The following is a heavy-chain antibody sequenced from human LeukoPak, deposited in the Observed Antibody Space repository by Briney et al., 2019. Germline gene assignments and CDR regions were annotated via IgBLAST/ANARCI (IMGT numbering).Heavy chain of an antibody. CDR2: TSFDGSNK. D-gene: IGHD4-17*01. J-gene: IGHJ5*02. CDR3: ARDPYGDPVGDWFDP. V-gene: IGHV3-30-3*01. CDR1: GFTFTTHG. Sequence: GGSLRLSCAASGFTFTTHGMHWVRQAPGKGLEWVAVTSFDGSNKYYVDSVKGRFTISRDNSKNTLYLQMNSLRVEDTAVYYCARDPYGDPVGDWFDPWGRGTLVTVSS.